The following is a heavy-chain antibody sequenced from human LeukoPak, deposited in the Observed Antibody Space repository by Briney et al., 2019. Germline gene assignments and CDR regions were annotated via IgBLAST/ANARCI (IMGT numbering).Heavy chain of an antibody. J-gene: IGHJ4*02. CDR1: GYTFTSYY. CDR2: INPSGGST. Sequence: ASVKVSCKASGYTFTSYYMHWVRQAPEQGLEWMGIINPSGGSTSYAQKFQGRVTMTRDTSTGTVYMELSSLRPEDTAVYYCARDFGEMVPLYWGQGTLVTVSS. V-gene: IGHV1-46*01. D-gene: IGHD3-16*01. CDR3: ARDFGEMVPLY.